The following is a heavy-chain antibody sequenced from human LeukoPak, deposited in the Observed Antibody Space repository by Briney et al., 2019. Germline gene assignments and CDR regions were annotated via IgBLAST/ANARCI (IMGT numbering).Heavy chain of an antibody. Sequence: SVKVSCKASGGTFSSYAISWVRQAPGQGLEWMGRIIPIFGTANYAQKFQGRVTITTDESTSTAYMELSSLRSEDTAVYYCARYYCSGGSCYPYDAFDIWGQGTMDTVSS. CDR1: GGTFSSYA. V-gene: IGHV1-69*05. J-gene: IGHJ3*02. CDR2: IIPIFGTA. CDR3: ARYYCSGGSCYPYDAFDI. D-gene: IGHD2-15*01.